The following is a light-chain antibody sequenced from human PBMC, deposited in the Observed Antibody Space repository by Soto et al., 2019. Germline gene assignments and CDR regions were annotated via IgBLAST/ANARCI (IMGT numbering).Light chain of an antibody. V-gene: IGLV2-23*02. CDR3: CSYAGSSTL. CDR2: EVS. J-gene: IGLJ1*01. Sequence: QSVLTQPASVSGSPGHSITISCTGTSSDVGSYNLVSWYQQHPGKAPKLMIYEVSKRPSGVSNRFSGSKSGNTASLTISGLQAEDEADYYCCSYAGSSTLFGTGTKVT. CDR1: SSDVGSYNL.